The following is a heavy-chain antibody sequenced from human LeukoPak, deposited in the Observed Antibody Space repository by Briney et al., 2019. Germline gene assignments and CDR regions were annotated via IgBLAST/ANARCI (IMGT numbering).Heavy chain of an antibody. J-gene: IGHJ4*02. D-gene: IGHD6-13*01. Sequence: SETLSLTCTVSGGSISSYYWSWIRQPPGKGLEWIGYIYYSGNTNYNPSLKSRVTTSVDTSKNQFSLKLSSVTAADTAVYYCARSIAAAGRLDYWGQGTLVTVSS. CDR2: IYYSGNT. CDR3: ARSIAAAGRLDY. CDR1: GGSISSYY. V-gene: IGHV4-59*01.